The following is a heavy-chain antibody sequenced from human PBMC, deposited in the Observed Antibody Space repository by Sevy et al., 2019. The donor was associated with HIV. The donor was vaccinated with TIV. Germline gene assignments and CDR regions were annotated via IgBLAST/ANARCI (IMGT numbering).Heavy chain of an antibody. D-gene: IGHD3-10*01. V-gene: IGHV3-7*01. Sequence: GGSLRLSCAASGFSVSNYWMHWVRQAPGKGLEWVANIKQDESERYDVASVKGRFTISRDNAKNSVYLKMNSLGPDDTAIYYCAKGNSGSFDYWGQGTLVTVSS. CDR2: IKQDESER. CDR1: GFSVSNYW. CDR3: AKGNSGSFDY. J-gene: IGHJ4*02.